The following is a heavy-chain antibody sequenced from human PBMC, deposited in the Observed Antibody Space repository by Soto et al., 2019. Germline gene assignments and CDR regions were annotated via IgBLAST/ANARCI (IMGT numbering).Heavy chain of an antibody. CDR3: APSRWGGDCLRSCSSHYYYGLDV. J-gene: IGHJ6*02. V-gene: IGHV2-5*02. Sequence: QITLKESGPTLVKPTQTLTLTCTFSGFSLNTGGLGVGWIRQPPGKALEWLALIYWDGDKRYSPSLKSRLSITNATTNIHVVLTLTNMDPVATATYSCAPSRWGGDCLRSCSSHYYYGLDVWGQGTTVTGSS. CDR1: GFSLNTGGLG. D-gene: IGHD2-21*02. CDR2: IYWDGDK.